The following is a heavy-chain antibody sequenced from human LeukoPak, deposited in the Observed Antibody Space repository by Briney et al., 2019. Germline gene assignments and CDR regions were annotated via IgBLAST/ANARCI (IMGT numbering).Heavy chain of an antibody. Sequence: SETLSLTCSVSGGSISSRSYYWGWIRQPPGKGLEWIGSVYFIGITYYNPSLKSRITITVDTSKNELSLRLNSVIAADTAVYYCARVKKGDYMDVWGKGTTVTVSS. CDR2: VYFIGIT. D-gene: IGHD1-26*01. V-gene: IGHV4-39*07. CDR3: ARVKKGDYMDV. CDR1: GGSISSRSYY. J-gene: IGHJ6*03.